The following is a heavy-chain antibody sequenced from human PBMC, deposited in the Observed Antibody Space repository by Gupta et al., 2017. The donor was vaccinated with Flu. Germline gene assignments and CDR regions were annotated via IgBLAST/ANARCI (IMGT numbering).Heavy chain of an antibody. CDR1: GFTLSNSE. Sequence: EVQLVESGGGLVQPGGSLRLSCAASGFTLSNSEMNWVRQAPGKGLEWVSYISSSGSSIYYADSVKGRFTISRDNAKNSLYLQMNSLRAEDTAVYYCARDGLYSYGSLSYYYFDYWGQGTLVTVSS. V-gene: IGHV3-48*03. D-gene: IGHD5-18*01. CDR2: ISSSGSSI. J-gene: IGHJ4*02. CDR3: ARDGLYSYGSLSYYYFDY.